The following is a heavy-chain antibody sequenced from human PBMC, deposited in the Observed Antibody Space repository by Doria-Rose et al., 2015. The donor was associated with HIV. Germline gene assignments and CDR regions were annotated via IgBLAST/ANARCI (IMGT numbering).Heavy chain of an antibody. CDR1: GYTFGAYA. J-gene: IGHJ4*02. V-gene: IGHV1-3*01. D-gene: IGHD6-13*01. Sequence: VQLVQSGSEVKKPGASVTVSCKTSGYTFGAYAIHWVRQAPGQRLEWMGWLNVGNGDTRYSRKSQDRVTITSDTSANTGYMALGSLRSEDTAVYYCARIHSLSSSSLGHWGQGTLVTASS. CDR2: LNVGNGDT. CDR3: ARIHSLSSSSLGH.